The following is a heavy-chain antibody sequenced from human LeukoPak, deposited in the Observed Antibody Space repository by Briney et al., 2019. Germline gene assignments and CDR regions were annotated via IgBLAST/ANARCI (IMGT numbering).Heavy chain of an antibody. Sequence: ASVKVSCKASGYAFTDYYIHWVRQAPGQGLEWMGWINPNSGDTNYAQKFQGRVTMTRDTSISTVYMELSRLRSDDTAVYFCARLVRGDYDRWFDPWGQGTLVTVSS. CDR1: GYAFTDYY. D-gene: IGHD4-17*01. CDR3: ARLVRGDYDRWFDP. J-gene: IGHJ5*02. CDR2: INPNSGDT. V-gene: IGHV1-2*02.